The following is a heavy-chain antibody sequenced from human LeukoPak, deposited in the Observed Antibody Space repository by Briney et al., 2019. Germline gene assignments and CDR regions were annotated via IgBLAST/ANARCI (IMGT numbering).Heavy chain of an antibody. V-gene: IGHV1-2*06. D-gene: IGHD6-13*01. CDR1: GYTFTGYY. Sequence: ASVKVSCKASGYTFTGYYMHWVRQAPGQGLEWMGRINPNSGGTNYAQKFQGRVTMTRDTSISTAYMELSRLRSDDMAVYYCARDRIAAGNWFDPWGQGTLVTVSS. CDR3: ARDRIAAGNWFDP. J-gene: IGHJ5*02. CDR2: INPNSGGT.